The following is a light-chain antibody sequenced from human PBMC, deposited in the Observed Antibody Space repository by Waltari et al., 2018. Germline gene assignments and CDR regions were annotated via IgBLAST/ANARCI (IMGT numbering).Light chain of an antibody. Sequence: QSVLTQPPSASGTPGQRVTIPCSGSSSNIGISFLFWYQNPPGTAPKLLIYRNDQRPSGVPDLFSGSRSGTSASLAISGLRSEDEADYYCAAWDDSLTVRFGGGTKLTVL. J-gene: IGLJ3*02. V-gene: IGLV1-47*01. CDR1: SSNIGISF. CDR3: AAWDDSLTVR. CDR2: RND.